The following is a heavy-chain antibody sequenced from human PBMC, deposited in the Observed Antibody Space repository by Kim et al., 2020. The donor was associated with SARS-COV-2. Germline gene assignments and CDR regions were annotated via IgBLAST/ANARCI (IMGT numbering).Heavy chain of an antibody. CDR1: GYTFSTYY. CDR2: INPRGGST. V-gene: IGHV1-46*01. J-gene: IGHJ5*02. CDR3: ARDNIVVVPSPFLSDNWFDP. Sequence: ASVKVSCKASGYTFSTYYIHWVRQAPGQGLEWMTIINPRGGSTTYAQKFQGRVTMTRDTSTSTVYMELSSLRSEDTAVYYCARDNIVVVPSPFLSDNWFDPWGQGTLVTVSS. D-gene: IGHD2-2*01.